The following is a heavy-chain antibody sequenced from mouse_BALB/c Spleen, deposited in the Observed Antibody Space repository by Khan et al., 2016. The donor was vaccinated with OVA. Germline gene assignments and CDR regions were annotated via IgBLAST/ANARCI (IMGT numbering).Heavy chain of an antibody. CDR2: ISGDSNTI. CDR3: ATSYFYGYYFDY. D-gene: IGHD1-1*01. CDR1: GFTFSSYG. J-gene: IGHJ2*01. V-gene: IGHV5-17*02. Sequence: EVELVESGGGLVQPGGSRKLSCAASGFTFSSYGMHWVRQAPEKGLEWVAYISGDSNTIYYADTVKGRFTISRDNPKNTLFLQITSLMSEDTTRYYGATSYFYGYYFDYWGPGTTLTVSS.